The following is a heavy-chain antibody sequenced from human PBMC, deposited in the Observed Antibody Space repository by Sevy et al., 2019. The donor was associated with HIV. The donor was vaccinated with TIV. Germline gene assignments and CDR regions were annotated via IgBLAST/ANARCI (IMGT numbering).Heavy chain of an antibody. CDR2: IWYDGSNK. CDR3: ARQGSSWIDY. V-gene: IGHV3-33*01. Sequence: GGSLRLSRAASCFTFSSYGMHRALQAPGKGQEGVAVIWYDGSNKYYPDSVNGRFTISRDNSKNTLYLQMNSLRAEDTAVYYCARQGSSWIDYWGQGTLVTVSS. J-gene: IGHJ4*02. CDR1: CFTFSSYG. D-gene: IGHD6-13*01.